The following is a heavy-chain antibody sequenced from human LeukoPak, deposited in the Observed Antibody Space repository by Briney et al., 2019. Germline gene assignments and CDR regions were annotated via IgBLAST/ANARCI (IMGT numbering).Heavy chain of an antibody. CDR1: GYRFTDFW. D-gene: IGHD3-22*01. Sequence: GESLKISCKAPGYRFTDFWIGWVRQIPGKGLEWIGITYPGDSDTRYSPSCEGQVTISADKSITTAYLQWSSPKASDSAMYYCARRGSSGYYYIFDSWGQGALVTVCS. J-gene: IGHJ4*02. CDR3: ARRGSSGYYYIFDS. CDR2: TYPGDSDT. V-gene: IGHV5-51*01.